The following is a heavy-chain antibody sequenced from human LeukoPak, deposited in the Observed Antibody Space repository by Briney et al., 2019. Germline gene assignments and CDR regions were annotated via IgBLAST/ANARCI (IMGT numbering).Heavy chain of an antibody. D-gene: IGHD2-21*02. Sequence: TSETLSLTCTVSGGSISSYYWSWIRQPPGEGLEWIGYIYYSGSTNYNPSLKSRVTISVDTSKNQFSLKLSSVTAADTAVYYCARVYCGGDCYLAGAFDIWGQGTMVTVSS. CDR3: ARVYCGGDCYLAGAFDI. V-gene: IGHV4-59*01. CDR1: GGSISSYY. CDR2: IYYSGST. J-gene: IGHJ3*02.